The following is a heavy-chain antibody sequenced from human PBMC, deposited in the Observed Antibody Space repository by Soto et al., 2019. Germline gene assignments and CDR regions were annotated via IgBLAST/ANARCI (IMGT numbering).Heavy chain of an antibody. J-gene: IGHJ4*02. Sequence: GGSLRLSCAASGFTFSSYAMHGVRQAPGKGLEWVAVISYDGSNKYYADSVKGRFTISRDNSKNTLYLQMNSLRAEDTAVYYCAREDSSGYYFDYWGQGTLVTVSS. CDR1: GFTFSSYA. V-gene: IGHV3-30-3*01. CDR3: AREDSSGYYFDY. CDR2: ISYDGSNK. D-gene: IGHD3-22*01.